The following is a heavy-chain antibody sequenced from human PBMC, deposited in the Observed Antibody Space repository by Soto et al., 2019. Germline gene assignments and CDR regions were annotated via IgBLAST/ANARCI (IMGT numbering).Heavy chain of an antibody. J-gene: IGHJ4*02. D-gene: IGHD2-15*01. CDR2: ISGSGGST. V-gene: IGHV3-23*01. Sequence: GGSLRLSCAASGFTFSSYAMSWVRQAPGKGLEWVSAISGSGGSTYYADSVKGRFTISRDNSKNTLYLQMNSLRAEDTAVYYCAKVPPRYCSGGSCYGHDYWGQGTLVTVSS. CDR1: GFTFSSYA. CDR3: AKVPPRYCSGGSCYGHDY.